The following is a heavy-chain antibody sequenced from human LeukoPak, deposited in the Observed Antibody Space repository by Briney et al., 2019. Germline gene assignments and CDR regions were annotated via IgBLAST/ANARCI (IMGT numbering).Heavy chain of an antibody. CDR3: ARGESGYDFDY. CDR1: GGTFSSYA. V-gene: IGHV1-69*06. CDR2: IIPIFGTA. Sequence: ASVKVSCKASGGTFSSYAISWVRQAPGQGLEWMGGIIPIFGTANYAQKFQGRVTITADKSTSTAYMELSSLRSEDTAVYYCARGESGYDFDYWGQGTLVTVSS. D-gene: IGHD5-12*01. J-gene: IGHJ4*02.